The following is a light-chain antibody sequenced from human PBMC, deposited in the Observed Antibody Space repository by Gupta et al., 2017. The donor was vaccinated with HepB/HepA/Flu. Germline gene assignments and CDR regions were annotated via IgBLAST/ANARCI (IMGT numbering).Light chain of an antibody. Sequence: SSVLTQPPSVSVAPGKTARMTCGGNTIGSKSVHWYQQKSGQAPVLVVYDDNVRPSGIPERFSGSNSGNTATLTISRVEAGDEADYYCHVWDSSDVVFGGGTKLTVL. CDR2: DDN. V-gene: IGLV3-21*03. CDR3: HVWDSSDVV. J-gene: IGLJ2*01. CDR1: TIGSKS.